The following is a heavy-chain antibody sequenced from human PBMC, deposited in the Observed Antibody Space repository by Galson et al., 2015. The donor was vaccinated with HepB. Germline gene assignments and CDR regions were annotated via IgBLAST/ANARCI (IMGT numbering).Heavy chain of an antibody. CDR3: ARYQVDSARVSIFTHYYYFMDV. CDR2: IKQDGSEK. J-gene: IGHJ6*03. D-gene: IGHD5-18*01. V-gene: IGHV3-7*03. Sequence: SLRLSCAASGFTFGSYWVTWVRQAPGKGLEWVATIKQDGSEKYYVDSVKGRFSISRDNAKNSLFLQMNSLRADDTAVYYCARYQVDSARVSIFTHYYYFMDVWGKGTSVTVSS. CDR1: GFTFGSYW.